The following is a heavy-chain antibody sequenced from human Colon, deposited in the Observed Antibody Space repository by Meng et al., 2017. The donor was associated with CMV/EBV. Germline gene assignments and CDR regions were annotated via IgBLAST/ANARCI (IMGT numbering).Heavy chain of an antibody. Sequence: SETLSLTCAVYGGSFSGYYWSWIRQPPGKGLEWIGEINHSGSTNYNPSLKSRVTISVGTSKNQFSLKLSSVTAADTAVYYCASYCSSTSCSNWFDPWGQGTLVTVSS. CDR1: GGSFSGYY. V-gene: IGHV4-34*01. D-gene: IGHD2-2*01. J-gene: IGHJ5*02. CDR3: ASYCSSTSCSNWFDP. CDR2: INHSGST.